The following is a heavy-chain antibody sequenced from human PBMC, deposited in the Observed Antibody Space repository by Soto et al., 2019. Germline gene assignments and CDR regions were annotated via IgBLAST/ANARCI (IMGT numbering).Heavy chain of an antibody. CDR2: ISSSGSTI. CDR1: GFTFSDYY. CDR3: AKDPRFLEWLLK. J-gene: IGHJ4*02. D-gene: IGHD3-3*01. Sequence: PGGSLRLSCAASGFTFSDYYMSWIRQAPGKGLEWVSYISSSGSTIYYADSVKGRFTISRDDAKNSLYLQMNSLRAEDTAVYYCAKDPRFLEWLLKWGQGTLVTVSS. V-gene: IGHV3-11*01.